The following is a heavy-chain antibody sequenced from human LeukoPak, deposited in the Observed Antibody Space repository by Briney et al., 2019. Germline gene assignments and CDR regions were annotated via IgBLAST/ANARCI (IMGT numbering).Heavy chain of an antibody. J-gene: IGHJ6*03. Sequence: GGSLRLSCVASGFTFSSYSMNWVRQAPGKGLEWISYISSNSSTTFYTDSVKGRFTISRDNAKNSLYVQMNSLRAEDRAIYYCARDGVMDVWGTGTTVTVSS. CDR1: GFTFSSYS. CDR2: ISSNSSTT. CDR3: ARDGVMDV. V-gene: IGHV3-48*01. D-gene: IGHD2-8*01.